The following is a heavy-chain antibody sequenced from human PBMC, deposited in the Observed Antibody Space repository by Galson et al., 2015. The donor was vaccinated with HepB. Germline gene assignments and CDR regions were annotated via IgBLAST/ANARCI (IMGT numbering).Heavy chain of an antibody. CDR2: IFPADSNT. D-gene: IGHD6-19*01. J-gene: IGHJ4*02. CDR3: ARPAGRGYSTGRAPYYFDY. CDR1: GYSFPTYW. Sequence: QSGAEVKKPGESLKISCKGSGYSFPTYWIGWVRQMPGKGLEWMGIIFPADSNTKYSPSFQGQVTISADMSISTAYLQWGSLKGSDTAMYYCARPAGRGYSTGRAPYYFDYWGQGTLVTVSS. V-gene: IGHV5-51*03.